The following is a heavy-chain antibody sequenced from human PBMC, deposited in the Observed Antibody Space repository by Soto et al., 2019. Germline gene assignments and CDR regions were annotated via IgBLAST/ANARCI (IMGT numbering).Heavy chain of an antibody. V-gene: IGHV3-7*01. J-gene: IGHJ6*02. Sequence: QPGGSLRLSCAASGFTFSSYWMSWVRQAPGKGLEWVANIKQDGSEKYYVDSVKGRFTISRDNAKNSLYLQMNSLRAEDTAVYYCHSFPSYYDSSGYYYYYGMDVWGQGTTVTVSS. CDR1: GFTFSSYW. D-gene: IGHD3-22*01. CDR2: IKQDGSEK. CDR3: HSFPSYYDSSGYYYYYGMDV.